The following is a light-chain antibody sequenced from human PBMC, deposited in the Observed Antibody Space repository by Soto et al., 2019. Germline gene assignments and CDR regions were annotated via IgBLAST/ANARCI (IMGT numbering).Light chain of an antibody. CDR1: SSNIGAGYD. CDR3: VSHISVAYRSIYV. V-gene: IGLV1-40*01. Sequence: QSVLTQPPSVSGAPGQRVTISCTGSSSNIGAGYDVHWYQQLPGTAPKLLIYGNSNRPSGVPDRFSGSKSGTSASLAITGLQAEDEADYYCVSHISVAYRSIYVLGTGTKVTVL. CDR2: GNS. J-gene: IGLJ1*01.